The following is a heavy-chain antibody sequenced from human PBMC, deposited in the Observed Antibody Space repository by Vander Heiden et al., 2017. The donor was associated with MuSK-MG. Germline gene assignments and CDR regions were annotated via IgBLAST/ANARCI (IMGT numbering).Heavy chain of an antibody. D-gene: IGHD3-10*01. J-gene: IGHJ4*02. CDR3: ARPWTFGSGSFYSNFDS. V-gene: IGHV3-23*01. Sequence: EVQLLESGGGSVQPGGSLRLSCAAPGSTFSPYAMSWVRRAPGKGLEWVSAISGNDGSTHYEESVKGRFTISRDNSKNTLYLQMNSLRAEDTAIYYCARPWTFGSGSFYSNFDSWGQGTLVTVSS. CDR1: GSTFSPYA. CDR2: ISGNDGST.